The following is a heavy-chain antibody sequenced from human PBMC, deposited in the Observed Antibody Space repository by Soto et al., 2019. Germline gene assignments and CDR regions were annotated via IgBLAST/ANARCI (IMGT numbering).Heavy chain of an antibody. CDR1: GFTFSSYA. CDR3: AKFGYNWNYFDY. Sequence: EVQLLESGGGLVQPGGSLRLSCAASGFTFSSYAMSWVRQAPGKGLEWVSAISGSGGSTYYADSVKGRFTISRDNSKNPLYLQMNSLRAEDTAVYYCAKFGYNWNYFDYGGQGTLVTVSS. D-gene: IGHD1-20*01. J-gene: IGHJ4*02. V-gene: IGHV3-23*01. CDR2: ISGSGGST.